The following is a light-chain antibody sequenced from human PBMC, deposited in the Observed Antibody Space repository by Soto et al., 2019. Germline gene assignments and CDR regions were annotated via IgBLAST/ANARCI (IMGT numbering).Light chain of an antibody. Sequence: QSALTQPRSVSGSPGQSVTLSCTGTSSDVGGYDYVSWYQQHPDKAPKLIIYDVSRRPSGVPDRFSGSKSDNTASLTISGLQAEDDADYYCCSYAGTNSFVFGTGTKLTVL. CDR2: DVS. CDR3: CSYAGTNSFV. V-gene: IGLV2-11*01. CDR1: SSDVGGYDY. J-gene: IGLJ1*01.